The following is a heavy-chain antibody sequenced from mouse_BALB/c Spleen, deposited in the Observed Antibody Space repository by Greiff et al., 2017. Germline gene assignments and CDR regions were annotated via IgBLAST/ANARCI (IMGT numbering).Heavy chain of an antibody. CDR1: GYSITSGYY. CDR2: ISYDGSN. CDR3: ASNYYGYYFDY. J-gene: IGHJ2*01. Sequence: EVQLVESGPGLVKPSQSLSLTCSVTGYSITSGYYWNWIRQFPGNKLEWMGYISYDGSNNYNPSLKNRISITRDTSKNQFFLKLNSVTTEDTATYYCASNYYGYYFDYWGQGTTLTVSS. V-gene: IGHV3-6*02. D-gene: IGHD1-2*01.